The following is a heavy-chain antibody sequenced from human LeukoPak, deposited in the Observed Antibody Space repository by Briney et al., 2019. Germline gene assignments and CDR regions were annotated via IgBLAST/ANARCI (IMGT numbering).Heavy chain of an antibody. D-gene: IGHD3-22*01. CDR2: ISSSSSYI. V-gene: IGHV3-21*01. CDR3: ARDYDSSGYYPGNGYYFDY. Sequence: GGSLRLSCAASGFTFSSYSMNWVRQAPGKGLEWVSSISSSSSYIYYADSVKGRFTISRDNAKNSLYLQMNSLRAEDTAVYYCARDYDSSGYYPGNGYYFDYWGQGTLVTVSS. CDR1: GFTFSSYS. J-gene: IGHJ4*02.